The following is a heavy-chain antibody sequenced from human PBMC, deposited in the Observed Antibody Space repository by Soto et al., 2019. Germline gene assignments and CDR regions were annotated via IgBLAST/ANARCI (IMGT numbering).Heavy chain of an antibody. V-gene: IGHV4-34*01. J-gene: IGHJ3*02. D-gene: IGHD6-19*01. CDR2: INHSGST. Sequence: QVQLQQWGAGLLKPSETLSLTCAVYGGSFSGYYWRWIRQPPGKGLEWIGEINHSGSTNYNPSLKSRVTISVDTSKNQFSLKLSSVTAADTAVYYCARGRVAVAGRGTFDIWGQGTMVTVSS. CDR3: ARGRVAVAGRGTFDI. CDR1: GGSFSGYY.